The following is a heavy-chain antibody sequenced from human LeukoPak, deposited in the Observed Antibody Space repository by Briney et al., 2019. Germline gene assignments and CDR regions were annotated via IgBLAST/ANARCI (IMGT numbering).Heavy chain of an antibody. V-gene: IGHV3-23*01. CDR2: ISGSGGST. CDR1: GFTFSSYA. CDR3: AKAPYGSGSYYQDC. D-gene: IGHD3-10*01. Sequence: PGGSLRLSCAASGFTFSSYAMSWVRQAPGKGLEWVSAISGSGGSTYYADSVKGRFTISRDNSKNTLYLQMNSLRAEDTAVYYCAKAPYGSGSYYQDCWGQGTLVTVSS. J-gene: IGHJ4*02.